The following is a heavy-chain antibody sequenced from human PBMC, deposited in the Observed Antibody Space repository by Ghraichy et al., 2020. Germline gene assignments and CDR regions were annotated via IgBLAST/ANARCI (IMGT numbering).Heavy chain of an antibody. V-gene: IGHV4-59*01. Sequence: SETSLTCTVSGGSIRSYNWSWVRQTPGKGLEWIGNIDYSGSANYHPSLKTRVTMSVDTSQNQISLRLTSATAADTAVYYCARGRGPYTSSWRFWGQGTLVTVSS. CDR1: GGSIRSYN. J-gene: IGHJ4*02. D-gene: IGHD6-13*01. CDR2: IDYSGSA. CDR3: ARGRGPYTSSWRF.